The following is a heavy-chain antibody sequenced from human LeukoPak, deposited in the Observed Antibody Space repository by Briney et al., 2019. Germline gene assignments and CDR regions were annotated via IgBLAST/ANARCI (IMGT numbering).Heavy chain of an antibody. CDR1: GGTFISYA. CDR2: IIPIFGTA. J-gene: IGHJ6*02. CDR3: ARELGYCSGGSCYSVGALDV. D-gene: IGHD2-15*01. V-gene: IGHV1-69*05. Sequence: SVKVSCKASGGTFISYAISWVRQAPGQGLEWMGGIIPIFGTANYAQKFQGRVTMTRDTSTSTVYMELSSLRSEDTAVYYCARELGYCSGGSCYSVGALDVWGQGTTVTVSS.